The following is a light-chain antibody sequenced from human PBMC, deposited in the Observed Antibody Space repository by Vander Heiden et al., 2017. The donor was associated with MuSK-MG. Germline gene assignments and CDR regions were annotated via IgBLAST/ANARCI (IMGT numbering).Light chain of an antibody. CDR2: GAS. Sequence: EIVLTQSPGTLSLSPGESATLSCRASQSVSSNYVAWYQQRPGQAPRLLIYGASKRATGIPDRFSGSGSGTDFTLTISRLEPEDFAVFYCQQYGSSPMYTFGQGTKLEIK. CDR3: QQYGSSPMYT. V-gene: IGKV3-20*01. CDR1: QSVSSNY. J-gene: IGKJ2*01.